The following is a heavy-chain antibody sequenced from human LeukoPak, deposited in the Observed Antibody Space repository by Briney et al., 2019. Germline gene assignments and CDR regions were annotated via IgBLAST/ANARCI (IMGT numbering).Heavy chain of an antibody. D-gene: IGHD3-22*01. CDR1: GGSISSGDYY. J-gene: IGHJ5*02. CDR2: IYYSGST. CDR3: ARVLLKGDSSGYDNWFDP. Sequence: PSETLSLTCTVSGGSISSGDYYWSWLRQPPGKGLAWIGYIYYSGSTYYNPSLKSRVTISVDTSKNQFSLKLGSVTAADTAVYYCARVLLKGDSSGYDNWFDPWGQGTLVTVSS. V-gene: IGHV4-30-4*01.